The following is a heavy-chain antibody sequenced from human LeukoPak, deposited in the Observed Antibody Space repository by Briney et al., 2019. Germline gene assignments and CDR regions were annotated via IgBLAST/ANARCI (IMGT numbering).Heavy chain of an antibody. V-gene: IGHV3-7*03. J-gene: IGHJ4*02. CDR2: MNGDGSEK. Sequence: GGSLRLSCAASGFTFSSYSMNWVRQAPGKGLEWVANMNGDGSEKNYVDSVKGRFTISRDYAKNSLFLQMNSLRAEDAAVYYCARSRFTFELWGQGTLVTVSS. CDR1: GFTFSSYS. CDR3: ARSRFTFEL. D-gene: IGHD1-7*01.